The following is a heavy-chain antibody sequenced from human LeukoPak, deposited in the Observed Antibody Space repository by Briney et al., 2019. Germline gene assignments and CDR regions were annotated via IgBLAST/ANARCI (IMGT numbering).Heavy chain of an antibody. J-gene: IGHJ4*02. CDR2: ISSSSIYT. CDR3: ARGSPPDY. CDR1: GFIFSDYY. D-gene: IGHD2-15*01. V-gene: IGHV3-11*05. Sequence: PGGSLTLSCAASGFIFSDYYMSWIRQAPGKGLEWLSYISSSSIYTSYADSVKGRLTISRDNAKNSLYLQLNSLRAEDTAVYYCARGSPPDYWGQGTLVTVSS.